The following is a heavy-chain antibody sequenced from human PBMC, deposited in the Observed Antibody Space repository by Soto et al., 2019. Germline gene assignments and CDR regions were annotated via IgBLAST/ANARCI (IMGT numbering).Heavy chain of an antibody. CDR3: ARDGMIVVVISRYYYGMDV. CDR1: GYTFTSYG. D-gene: IGHD3-22*01. Sequence: ASVKVCCKASGYTFTSYGISWVRQAPGQGLEWMGWISAYNGNTNYAQKLQGRVTMTTDTSTSTAYMELRSLRSDDTAVYYCARDGMIVVVISRYYYGMDVWGQGTTVTVSS. V-gene: IGHV1-18*04. CDR2: ISAYNGNT. J-gene: IGHJ6*02.